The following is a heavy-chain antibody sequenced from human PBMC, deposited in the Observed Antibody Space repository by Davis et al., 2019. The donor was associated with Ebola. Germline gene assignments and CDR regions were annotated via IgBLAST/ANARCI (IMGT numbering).Heavy chain of an antibody. V-gene: IGHV3-30-3*02. J-gene: IGHJ4*01. CDR1: GFTFSSYA. CDR2: ISYDGTNN. CDR3: AAGDCWSGRFDY. D-gene: IGHD3-3*01. Sequence: GGSLRLSCAASGFTFSSYAMHWVRQAPGKGLEWVAIISYDGTNNYYADSVKGRFTISRDNSKKTLSLQRTSLRAEYTAVYYCAAGDCWSGRFDYWGHGTLVTVSS.